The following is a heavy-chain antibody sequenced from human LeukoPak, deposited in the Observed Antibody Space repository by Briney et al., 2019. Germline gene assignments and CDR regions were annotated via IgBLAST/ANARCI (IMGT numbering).Heavy chain of an antibody. CDR1: GGSFSRYY. V-gene: IGHV4-34*01. CDR2: INHCVSP. CDR3: ARDPPLYRYSSSSSRSPRGYFDY. D-gene: IGHD6-6*01. J-gene: IGHJ4*02. Sequence: PSETLSLTCAVYGGSFSRYYCSWIRQLPRNWLEWIGAINHCVSPTSNPSLKSRVTISVDTSKNQFSLKLSSVTAADTAVYYCARDPPLYRYSSSSSRSPRGYFDYWGQGTLVTVSS.